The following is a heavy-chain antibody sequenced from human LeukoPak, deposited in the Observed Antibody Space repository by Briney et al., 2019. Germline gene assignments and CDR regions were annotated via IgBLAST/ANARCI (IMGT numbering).Heavy chain of an antibody. V-gene: IGHV1-2*06. J-gene: IGHJ4*02. CDR2: VNPNSGGT. Sequence: GASVKVSCKASGYTFTGYYMHWVRQAPGQGLEWMGRVNPNSGGTNYAQKFQGRVTMTRDTSISTAYMELSSLRSEDTAVYYCARDSPPYYYDSSGYHYPLGCWGQGTLVTVSS. CDR1: GYTFTGYY. CDR3: ARDSPPYYYDSSGYHYPLGC. D-gene: IGHD3-22*01.